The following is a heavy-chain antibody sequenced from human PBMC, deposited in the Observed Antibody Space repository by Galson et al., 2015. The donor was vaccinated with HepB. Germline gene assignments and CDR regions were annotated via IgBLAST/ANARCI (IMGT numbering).Heavy chain of an antibody. CDR1: GFSFGTSG. CDR2: VGHFESET. Sequence: SLRLSCAASGFSFGTSGIHWVRQAPGKGLEWVASVGHFESETVYTDSVKGRFTLSRDNSKKTVYLQMRSLGVDDMAVYYCAKEEVRTAGIDHSDPLGRIYYYYYMDVWGTGTTVTVSS. CDR3: AKEEVRTAGIDHSDPLGRIYYYYYMDV. V-gene: IGHV3-33*03. D-gene: IGHD4-17*01. J-gene: IGHJ6*03.